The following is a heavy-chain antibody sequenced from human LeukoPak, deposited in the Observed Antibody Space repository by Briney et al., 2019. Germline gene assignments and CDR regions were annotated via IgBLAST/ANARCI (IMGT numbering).Heavy chain of an antibody. V-gene: IGHV1-69*13. J-gene: IGHJ5*02. CDR3: ARDGTSGYDFTS. CDR1: GGSFSSYA. CDR2: IIPIFGTA. Sequence: ASVKVSCKAPGGSFSSYAISWVRQAPGQGLEWMGGIIPIFGTANYAQKFQGRVTITADESTSTAYMELSSLRSEDTAVYYCARDGTSGYDFTSWGQGTLVTVSS. D-gene: IGHD5-12*01.